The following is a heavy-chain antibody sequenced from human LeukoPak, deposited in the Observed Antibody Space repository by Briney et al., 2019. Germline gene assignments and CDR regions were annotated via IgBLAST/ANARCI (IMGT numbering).Heavy chain of an antibody. D-gene: IGHD6-6*01. CDR1: GFTFSGFW. CDR3: ARSSYSSSSSV. CDR2: INSDGSEG. J-gene: IGHJ3*01. V-gene: IGHV3-7*03. Sequence: GGSLRLSCAVSGFTFSGFWMSWSRQAPGKGLEWVASINSDGSEGYYADVVKGRFTISRDNAKNSLYLQINSLRAEDTAVYYCARSSYSSSSSVWGQGTMVTLSS.